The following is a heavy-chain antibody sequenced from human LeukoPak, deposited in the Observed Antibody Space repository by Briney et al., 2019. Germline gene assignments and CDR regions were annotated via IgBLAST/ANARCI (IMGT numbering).Heavy chain of an antibody. CDR3: ARELWFGELSHSHADY. V-gene: IGHV4-34*01. D-gene: IGHD3-10*01. CDR1: GGSFSGYY. CDR2: INHSGST. Sequence: SETLSLTCAVYGGSFSGYYWSWIRQPPGKGLEWIGVINHSGSTNYNPSLKSRVTIPVDTSKNQFSLKLSSVTAADTAVYYCARELWFGELSHSHADYWGQGTLVTVSS. J-gene: IGHJ4*02.